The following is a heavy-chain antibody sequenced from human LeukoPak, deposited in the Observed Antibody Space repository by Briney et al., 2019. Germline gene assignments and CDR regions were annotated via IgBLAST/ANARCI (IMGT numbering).Heavy chain of an antibody. CDR1: GFTFSSYG. CDR3: ARDHSSGWYSDYFDY. D-gene: IGHD6-19*01. V-gene: IGHV3-33*01. Sequence: GGSLRLSCAASGFTFSSYGMHWVRQAPGKGLEWVAVIWYDGSNKYYADSVKGRLTISRDNSKNTLYLQMNSLRAEDTAVYYCARDHSSGWYSDYFDYWGQGTLVTVSS. CDR2: IWYDGSNK. J-gene: IGHJ4*02.